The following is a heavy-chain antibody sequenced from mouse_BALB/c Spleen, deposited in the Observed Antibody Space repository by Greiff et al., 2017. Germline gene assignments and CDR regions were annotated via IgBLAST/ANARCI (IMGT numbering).Heavy chain of an antibody. Sequence: EVHLVESGGGLVKPGGSLKLSCAASGFTFSDYYMYWVRQTPEKRLEWVATISDGGSYSYYPDSVKGRFTISRDNAKNNLYLQMSSLKSEDTAMYYCARGGGWYFDVWGAGTTVTVSS. J-gene: IGHJ1*01. V-gene: IGHV5-4*02. CDR1: GFTFSDYY. CDR3: ARGGGWYFDV. CDR2: ISDGGSYS.